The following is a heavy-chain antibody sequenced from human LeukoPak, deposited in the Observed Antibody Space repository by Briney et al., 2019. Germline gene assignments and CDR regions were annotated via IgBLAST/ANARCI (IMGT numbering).Heavy chain of an antibody. Sequence: SETLSLTRTVSGGSISSYYWSWIRQPPGKGLEWIGNIYSSGSTNYNPSLKSRVTISVDTSKNQFSLRLSSVTAADTAMYYCARQTGYKYHFDYWGPGTLVTVSS. CDR1: GGSISSYY. D-gene: IGHD3-9*01. CDR3: ARQTGYKYHFDY. J-gene: IGHJ4*02. V-gene: IGHV4-59*08. CDR2: IYSSGST.